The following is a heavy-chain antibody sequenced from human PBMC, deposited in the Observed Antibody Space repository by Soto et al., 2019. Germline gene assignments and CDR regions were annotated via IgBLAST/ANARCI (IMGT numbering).Heavy chain of an antibody. CDR3: NTEWDTAMDYGMDV. D-gene: IGHD5-18*01. J-gene: IGHJ6*02. V-gene: IGHV3-15*07. Sequence: GGSLRLSCAASGFTFSNAWMNWVRQAPGKGLEWVGRIKSKTDGGTTDYAAPVKGRFTISRDDSKNTLYLQMNSLKTEDTAVYYCNTEWDTAMDYGMDVWGQGTTVTVSS. CDR1: GFTFSNAW. CDR2: IKSKTDGGTT.